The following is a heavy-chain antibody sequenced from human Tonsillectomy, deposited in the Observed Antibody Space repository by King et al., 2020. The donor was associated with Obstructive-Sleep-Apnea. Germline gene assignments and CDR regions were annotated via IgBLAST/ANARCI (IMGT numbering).Heavy chain of an antibody. J-gene: IGHJ4*02. Sequence: VQLVESGGGLVQPGGSLRLSCAASGFTFSSYAMSWVRQAPGKGLEWVSAISGSGVSTYYANSLKGRFTISRANSKNTLYLQMNSLRAEDTAVYYCAKEPYDSSGYYYDYWGQGTLVTVSS. V-gene: IGHV3-23*04. CDR2: ISGSGVST. D-gene: IGHD3-22*01. CDR3: AKEPYDSSGYYYDY. CDR1: GFTFSSYA.